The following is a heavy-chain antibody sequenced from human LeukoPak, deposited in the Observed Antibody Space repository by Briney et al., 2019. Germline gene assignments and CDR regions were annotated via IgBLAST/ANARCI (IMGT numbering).Heavy chain of an antibody. CDR2: IRYDGSNR. CDR1: GFTFSDYG. D-gene: IGHD2-2*01. Sequence: PGGSLRLSCAASGFTFSDYGLHWVRQAPGKGLEWVAFIRYDGSNRYYADSVKGRFTISRDNSKNTLYLQMNSLRPEDTAVYYCAKESLGYCSSPCCYVFDSWGQGTLVTVSS. J-gene: IGHJ4*02. CDR3: AKESLGYCSSPCCYVFDS. V-gene: IGHV3-30*02.